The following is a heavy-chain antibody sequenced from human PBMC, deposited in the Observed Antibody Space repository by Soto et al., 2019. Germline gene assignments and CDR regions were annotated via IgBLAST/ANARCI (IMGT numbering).Heavy chain of an antibody. V-gene: IGHV3-48*01. CDR3: ARDEGSSSWLDF. CDR1: GFTFSIYS. D-gene: IGHD6-13*01. Sequence: EVQLVESGGGLVKPGGSLRLSCAASGFTFSIYSMNWVRQAPGKGLEWVSYISSSSSTIHYADSVKGRFTISRDNAKNSLYLQRNSLRAEDTAVYYCARDEGSSSWLDFWGQGTLVTVSS. J-gene: IGHJ4*02. CDR2: ISSSSSTI.